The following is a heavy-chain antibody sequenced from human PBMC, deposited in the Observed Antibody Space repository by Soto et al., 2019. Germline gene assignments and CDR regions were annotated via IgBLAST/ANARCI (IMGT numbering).Heavy chain of an antibody. CDR1: GFTFSSYA. Sequence: EVQLLESGGGLVQPGGSLRLSCAASGFTFSSYAMSWVRQAPGKGLEWVSAISGSGGSTYYADSVKGRFTISRDNSKNTLYLQMNSLRAEDTAVCYCAKGAKDIVVVVAATGFSFFYWGQGTLVTVSS. J-gene: IGHJ4*02. V-gene: IGHV3-23*01. CDR2: ISGSGGST. D-gene: IGHD2-15*01. CDR3: AKGAKDIVVVVAATGFSFFY.